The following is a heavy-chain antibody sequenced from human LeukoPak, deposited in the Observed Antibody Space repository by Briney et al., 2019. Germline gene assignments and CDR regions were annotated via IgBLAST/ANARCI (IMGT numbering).Heavy chain of an antibody. V-gene: IGHV1-2*02. D-gene: IGHD3-10*01. CDR2: INPNGGGT. CDR1: GYTFTGHY. CDR3: ARGRSYYGSGSYYKLSHWFDP. J-gene: IGHJ5*02. Sequence: ASVKVSCKASGYTFTGHYMHWVRQAPGQGLEWMGWINPNGGGTNYAQKFQGRVTMTRNTSISTAYMELSSLRSEDTAVYYCARGRSYYGSGSYYKLSHWFDPWGQGTLVTVSS.